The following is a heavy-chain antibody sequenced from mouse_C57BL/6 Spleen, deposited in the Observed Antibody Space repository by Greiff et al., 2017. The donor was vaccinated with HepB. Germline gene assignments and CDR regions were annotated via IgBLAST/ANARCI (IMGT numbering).Heavy chain of an antibody. Sequence: EVKLMESGGGLVKPGGSLKLSCAASGFTFSSYAMSWVRQTPEKRLEWVATISDGGSYTYYPDNVKGRFTISRDNAKNNLYLQMSHLKSEDTAMYYCASSYGNYEDWYFDVWGTGTTVTVSS. CDR1: GFTFSSYA. J-gene: IGHJ1*03. CDR2: ISDGGSYT. D-gene: IGHD2-1*01. CDR3: ASSYGNYEDWYFDV. V-gene: IGHV5-4*03.